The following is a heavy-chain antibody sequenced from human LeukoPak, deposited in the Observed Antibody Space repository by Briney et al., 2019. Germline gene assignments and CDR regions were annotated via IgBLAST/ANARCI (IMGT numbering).Heavy chain of an antibody. CDR3: AKDRLRPVLTGSGTFDI. D-gene: IGHD3-9*01. J-gene: IGHJ3*02. CDR2: ISWNSGNI. CDR1: GFTFDDYA. Sequence: PGGSLRLSCAASGFTFDDYAMHWVRQAPGKGLEWVSGISWNSGNIDYADSVKGRFTISRDNAKNSLYLQMNSLRPEDTALYYCAKDRLRPVLTGSGTFDIRGQGTMVTVSS. V-gene: IGHV3-9*01.